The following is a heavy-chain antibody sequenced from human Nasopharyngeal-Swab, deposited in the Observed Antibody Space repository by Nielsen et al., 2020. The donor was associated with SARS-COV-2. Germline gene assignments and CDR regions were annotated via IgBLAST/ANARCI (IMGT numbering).Heavy chain of an antibody. CDR1: GFTFSSYS. CDR2: ISSSSSYI. J-gene: IGHJ4*02. V-gene: IGHV3-21*01. Sequence: GESLKISCAASGFTFSSYSMSWVRQAPGKGLEWVSSISSSSSYIYYADSVKGRFTISRDNAKNSLYLQMNSLRAEDTAVYYCARALRRHCSSTSCYRGQFYYFDYWGQGTLVTVSS. CDR3: ARALRRHCSSTSCYRGQFYYFDY. D-gene: IGHD2-2*02.